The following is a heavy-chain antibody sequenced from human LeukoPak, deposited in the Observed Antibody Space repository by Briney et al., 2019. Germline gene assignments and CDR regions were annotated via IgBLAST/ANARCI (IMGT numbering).Heavy chain of an antibody. V-gene: IGHV4-34*01. J-gene: IGHJ4*02. Sequence: SETLSLTCAVYGGSFSGYYWSWIRQPPGKGLEWIGEINHSGSTNYNPSLKSRVTISVDTSKNQFSLKLSSVTAADTAVYYCARTDTAMVIWSFGRRPRDDYWGQGTLVTVSS. CDR3: ARTDTAMVIWSFGRRPRDDY. CDR1: GGSFSGYY. D-gene: IGHD5-18*01. CDR2: INHSGST.